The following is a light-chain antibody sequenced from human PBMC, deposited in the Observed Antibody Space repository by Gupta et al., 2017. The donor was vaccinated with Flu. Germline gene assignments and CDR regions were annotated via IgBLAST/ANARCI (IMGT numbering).Light chain of an antibody. CDR1: SLRNYY. J-gene: IGLJ3*02. CDR2: GKN. Sequence: HTVRITRQGDSLRNYYASWYQQKPGQAPILVMFGKNDRPSGIPDRFSGSRSGNTASLTITGAQAEDEADYYCNSRATSGSHNWVFGGGTKLTVL. CDR3: NSRATSGSHNWV. V-gene: IGLV3-19*01.